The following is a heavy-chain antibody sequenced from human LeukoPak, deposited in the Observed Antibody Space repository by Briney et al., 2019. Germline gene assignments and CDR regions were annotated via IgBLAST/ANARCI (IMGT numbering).Heavy chain of an antibody. V-gene: IGHV1-69*04. CDR2: IIPILGIA. Sequence: SVKVSCKASGGTFSSYAISWVRQAPGQGLEWMGRIIPILGIANYAQKFQGRVTITADKSTSTAYMELSSLRSEDTAVYYCARDGVYGSGSYYKSLVYYYYGMDVWGQGTTVTISS. D-gene: IGHD3-10*01. CDR3: ARDGVYGSGSYYKSLVYYYYGMDV. J-gene: IGHJ6*02. CDR1: GGTFSSYA.